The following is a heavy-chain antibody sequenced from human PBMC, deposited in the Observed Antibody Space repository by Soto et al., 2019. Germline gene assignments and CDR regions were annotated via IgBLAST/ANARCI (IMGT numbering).Heavy chain of an antibody. V-gene: IGHV4-34*01. D-gene: IGHD6-13*01. Sequence: ETLSLTCAVYGGSFSGYYWSWIRQPPGRGLEWIGEINHSGSTNYNPSLKSRVTISVDTSKNQFSLKLSSVTAADTAVYYCASGEYSSSRGYYGMDVWGQGTTVTVSS. CDR1: GGSFSGYY. CDR2: INHSGST. CDR3: ASGEYSSSRGYYGMDV. J-gene: IGHJ6*02.